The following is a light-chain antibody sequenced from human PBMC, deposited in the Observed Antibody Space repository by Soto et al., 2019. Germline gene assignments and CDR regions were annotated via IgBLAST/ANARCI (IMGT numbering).Light chain of an antibody. CDR3: QQYGTSPRT. Sequence: EVVLTQSPGTLSLSRGEIAALSCWPSQSVSSNYLAGYQQKPGQAPRLLIYGASYRATGIPDRFSDSGSGTDFTLTISRLEPEDFAVYYCQQYGTSPRTVGQGTKVDIK. CDR2: GAS. V-gene: IGKV3-20*01. CDR1: QSVSSNY. J-gene: IGKJ1*01.